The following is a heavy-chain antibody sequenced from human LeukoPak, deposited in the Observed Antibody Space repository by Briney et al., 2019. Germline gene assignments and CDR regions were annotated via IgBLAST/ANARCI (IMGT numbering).Heavy chain of an antibody. D-gene: IGHD6-19*01. V-gene: IGHV3-48*01. CDR3: AREMQGIAVAGNRFDY. Sequence: GGSLRLSCAASGFTFSSYSMNWVRQAPGKGLEWVSYISSSSSTIYYADSVKGRFTISRDNAKNSLYLQMNSLRAEDTAVYYCAREMQGIAVAGNRFDYWGQGTLVTVSS. CDR1: GFTFSSYS. J-gene: IGHJ4*02. CDR2: ISSSSSTI.